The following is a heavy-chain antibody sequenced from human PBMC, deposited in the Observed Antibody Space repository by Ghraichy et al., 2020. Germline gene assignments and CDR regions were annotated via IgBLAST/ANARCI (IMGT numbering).Heavy chain of an antibody. CDR1: GFTFSSYA. CDR2: ISGSGGST. Sequence: GESLNISCAASGFTFSSYAMSWVRQAPGKGLEWVSAISGSGGSTYYADSVKGRFTISRDNSKNTLYLQMNSLRAEDTAVYYCAKDGDEWELFRFDYWGQGTLVTVSS. V-gene: IGHV3-23*01. J-gene: IGHJ4*02. CDR3: AKDGDEWELFRFDY. D-gene: IGHD1-26*01.